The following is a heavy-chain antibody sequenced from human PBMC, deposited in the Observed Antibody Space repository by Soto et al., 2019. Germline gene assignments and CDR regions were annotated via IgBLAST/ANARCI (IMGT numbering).Heavy chain of an antibody. J-gene: IGHJ4*02. CDR1: GFSLSPYW. CDR2: LSSDGFGA. CDR3: ARDLGGPDY. Sequence: VHLEESGGGLVQPGGSLRLSCAASGFSLSPYWMHWVRQVPGRGLEWVARLSSDGFGAAYADSVKGRFFISRDIARNTLSLQMNSLRVDDTAVYYCARDLGGPDYWGRGTSVTVSS. V-gene: IGHV3-74*03. D-gene: IGHD3-16*01.